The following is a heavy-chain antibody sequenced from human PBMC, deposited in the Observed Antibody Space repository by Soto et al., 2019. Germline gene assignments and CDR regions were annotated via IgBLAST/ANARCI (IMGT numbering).Heavy chain of an antibody. J-gene: IGHJ4*02. CDR1: GGSISSSSYY. V-gene: IGHV4-39*01. D-gene: IGHD3-10*01. CDR3: ASIWVREFRSRVDPHDY. Sequence: SETLSLTCTVSGGSISSSSYYWGWIRQPPGKGLEWIGRIYYSGSTYYNPPLKSRVTISVDTSKNQFSLKLSSVTAADTAVYYCASIWVREFRSRVDPHDYWGQGTLVTVSS. CDR2: IYYSGST.